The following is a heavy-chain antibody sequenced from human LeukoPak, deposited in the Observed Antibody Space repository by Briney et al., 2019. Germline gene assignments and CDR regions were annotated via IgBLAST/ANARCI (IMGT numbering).Heavy chain of an antibody. D-gene: IGHD2-21*01. CDR3: ASYLYSGPDY. V-gene: IGHV3-30*03. CDR1: GFTFSRYD. Sequence: GGSLRLSCAASGFTFSRYDIHWVRQAPGKGLEWVAGISNDGGNKYYAESVKGRFTISRDNSKNTLYLQMNSLRAEDTAVYYCASYLYSGPDYWGQGTLVTVSS. J-gene: IGHJ4*02. CDR2: ISNDGGNK.